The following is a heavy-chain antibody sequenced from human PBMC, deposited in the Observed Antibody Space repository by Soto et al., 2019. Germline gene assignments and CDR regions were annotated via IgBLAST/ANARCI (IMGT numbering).Heavy chain of an antibody. V-gene: IGHV3-23*01. CDR2: ISGSGGST. CDR3: ARAVAAAGYYYYYYYMDV. Sequence: PGGSLRLSCAASGFTFSSYAMSWVRQAPGKGLEWVSAISGSGGSTYYADSVKGRFTISRDNSKNTLYLQMNSLRAEDTAVYYCARAVAAAGYYYYYYYMDVWGKGTTVTVSS. J-gene: IGHJ6*03. D-gene: IGHD6-13*01. CDR1: GFTFSSYA.